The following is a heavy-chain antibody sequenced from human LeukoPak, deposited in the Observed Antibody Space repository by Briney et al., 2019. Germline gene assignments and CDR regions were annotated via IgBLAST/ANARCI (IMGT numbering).Heavy chain of an antibody. V-gene: IGHV3-30*03. CDR3: AREGAHVVGGVIITSGMDV. Sequence: PGGSLRLSCAASGFTFSSYGMQCVRQAPAKGVEWVAVISYDGSNKYYTDSVKGRFTISRDTSKNTLYLQMDSLRAEDTAVYYCAREGAHVVGGVIITSGMDVWGKGTTVTVSS. J-gene: IGHJ6*04. CDR1: GFTFSSYG. CDR2: ISYDGSNK. D-gene: IGHD3-10*01.